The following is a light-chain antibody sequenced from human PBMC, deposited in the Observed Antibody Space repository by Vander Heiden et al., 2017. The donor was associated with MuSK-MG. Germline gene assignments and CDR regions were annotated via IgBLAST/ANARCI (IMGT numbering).Light chain of an antibody. CDR1: QSLLHSNGYNY. CDR2: LGS. V-gene: IGKV2-28*01. Sequence: DIVMTQSPLSLPVTPGEPASISCRSSQSLLHSNGYNYLDWYLQKPGQSPQLLIYLGSNRASGVPDRFSGSGSGTDFTLKISRGEAEDVGVYYCMQDLLSGTFGHGTKVDIK. CDR3: MQDLLSGT. J-gene: IGKJ3*01.